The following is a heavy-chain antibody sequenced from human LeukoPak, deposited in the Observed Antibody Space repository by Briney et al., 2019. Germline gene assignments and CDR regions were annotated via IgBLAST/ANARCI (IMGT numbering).Heavy chain of an antibody. J-gene: IGHJ4*02. Sequence: GASVKVSCRASGYTLTTYHISWVRQAPGQGLEWMGWISAYNGNTNYAQKLQGRVTLTMDTSTSTAHMEVSRLRSDDTAVYYCARANFLYCSSTTCLFDYWGQGTLVTVSS. CDR2: ISAYNGNT. V-gene: IGHV1-18*04. D-gene: IGHD2-2*01. CDR1: GYTLTTYH. CDR3: ARANFLYCSSTTCLFDY.